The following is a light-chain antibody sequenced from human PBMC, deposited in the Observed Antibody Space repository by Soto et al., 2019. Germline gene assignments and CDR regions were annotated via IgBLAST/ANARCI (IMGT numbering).Light chain of an antibody. V-gene: IGKV3-11*01. CDR3: QQYNSYST. CDR2: DAS. CDR1: QSVSSY. J-gene: IGKJ1*01. Sequence: EVVLTQSPVILSLSPGERATLSCRASQSVSSYLAWYQQKPGQAPRLLIYDASSLESGVPSRFSGSGSGTEFTLTISSLQPDDFATYYCQQYNSYSTFGQGTKVEIK.